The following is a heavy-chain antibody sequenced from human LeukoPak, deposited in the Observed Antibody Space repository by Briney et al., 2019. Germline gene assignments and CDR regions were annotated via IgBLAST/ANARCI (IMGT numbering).Heavy chain of an antibody. J-gene: IGHJ3*02. Sequence: GGSLRLSCAASGFTVSSDYMSWVRQAPGKGLEWVSVIYSGGTTYHADSVKGRFTISRDNSKNTLYLQMNSLRAEDTAVYYCARDDVVSGLGSFDIWGQGTMVTVSS. V-gene: IGHV3-53*01. CDR2: IYSGGTT. CDR1: GFTVSSDY. CDR3: ARDDVVSGLGSFDI. D-gene: IGHD3-10*01.